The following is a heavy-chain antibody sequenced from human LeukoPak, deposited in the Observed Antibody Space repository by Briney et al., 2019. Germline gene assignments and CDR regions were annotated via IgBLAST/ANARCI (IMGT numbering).Heavy chain of an antibody. D-gene: IGHD5-24*01. Sequence: ASVKVSCKASGYTFTSYDINWVRQATGQGLEWMGWMNPNSGNTGYAQKFQGRVTMTRNTSISTAYMELSSLRSEDTAVYYCARGLSRWLQSPGWFDPWGQETLVTVSS. J-gene: IGHJ5*02. CDR2: MNPNSGNT. CDR3: ARGLSRWLQSPGWFDP. CDR1: GYTFTSYD. V-gene: IGHV1-8*01.